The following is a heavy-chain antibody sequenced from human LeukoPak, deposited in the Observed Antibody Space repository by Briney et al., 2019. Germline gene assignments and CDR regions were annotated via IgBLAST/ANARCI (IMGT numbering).Heavy chain of an antibody. D-gene: IGHD3-16*01. Sequence: GGSLRLLCAASGLTFSSNYMSWARQASGKGLEGVSVIYDGGSTYYSDSVTGRFTNFSNNSKSTLYLQMNSPRAEDRAVYYCARDLGRGGVYYYYGMDVWGQGTTVTVSS. CDR3: ARDLGRGGVYYYYGMDV. CDR1: GLTFSSNY. V-gene: IGHV3-53*01. CDR2: IYDGGST. J-gene: IGHJ6*02.